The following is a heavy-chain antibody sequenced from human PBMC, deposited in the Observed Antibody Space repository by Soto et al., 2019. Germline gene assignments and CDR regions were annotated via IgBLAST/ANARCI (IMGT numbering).Heavy chain of an antibody. D-gene: IGHD2-15*01. J-gene: IGHJ6*02. CDR3: AKPGCSGGSCYLSGMDV. V-gene: IGHV3-23*01. CDR1: GFTFNRYA. CDR2: ISGSGGST. Sequence: PGGSLRLSCAASGFTFNRYAFHWVRQAPGKGLEWVSAISGSGGSTYYADSVKGRFTISRDNSKNTLYLQMNSLRAEDTAVYYCAKPGCSGGSCYLSGMDVWGQGTTVTVSS.